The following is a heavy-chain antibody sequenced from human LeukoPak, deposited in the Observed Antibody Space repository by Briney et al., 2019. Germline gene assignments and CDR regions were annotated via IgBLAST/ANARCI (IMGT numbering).Heavy chain of an antibody. V-gene: IGHV1-2*02. Sequence: ASVKVSCKASGYTFTGYYLHWVRQAPGEGLEWMGWINPNSGGTNYAQKFQDRVTITRDTSISTAYMELSGLRSDDTAVYYCARQGVFGGYSYGYGYWGQGTLVTVSS. CDR3: ARQGVFGGYSYGYGY. D-gene: IGHD5-18*01. J-gene: IGHJ4*02. CDR2: INPNSGGT. CDR1: GYTFTGYY.